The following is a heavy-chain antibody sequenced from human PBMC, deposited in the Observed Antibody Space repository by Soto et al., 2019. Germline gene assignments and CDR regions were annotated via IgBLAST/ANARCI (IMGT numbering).Heavy chain of an antibody. CDR1: GVSFSSGGFS. CDR2: ISHSGST. CDR3: ESSGYYHNSGMDV. J-gene: IGHJ6*02. D-gene: IGHD3-22*01. V-gene: IGHV4-30-2*01. Sequence: QLQMQESGSGLVKPSQTLSLTCAVSGVSFSSGGFSWSWIRQPPGKGLECIGYISHSGSTYYHPSLKSRVTLSVDRSKKQFSLKLSSVSAADTAVDYCESSGYYHNSGMDVWGQGTTVTVSS.